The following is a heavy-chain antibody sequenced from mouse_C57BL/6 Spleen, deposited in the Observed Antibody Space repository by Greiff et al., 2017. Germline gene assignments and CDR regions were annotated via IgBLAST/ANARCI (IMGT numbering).Heavy chain of an antibody. J-gene: IGHJ2*01. CDR3: ATDYDGYYFDY. Sequence: EVNVVESGGGLVKPGGSLKLSCAASGFTFSSYAMSWVRQTPEKRLEWVATISDGGSYTYYPDNVKGRFTISRDNAKNNLYLQMSHLKSEDTAMYYCATDYDGYYFDYWGQGTTLTVSS. CDR2: ISDGGSYT. V-gene: IGHV5-4*01. CDR1: GFTFSSYA. D-gene: IGHD2-12*01.